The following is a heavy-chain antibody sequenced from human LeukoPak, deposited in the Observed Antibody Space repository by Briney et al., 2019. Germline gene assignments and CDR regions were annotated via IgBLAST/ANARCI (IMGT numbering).Heavy chain of an antibody. CDR3: VVSPNQDFFDY. CDR2: ISGSGRS. CDR1: GVSINSHY. Sequence: SETLSLTCTVSGVSINSHYLRWIRQPPGKGLEWIGHISGSGRSNYNPSLKSRVTMSVHTSQRQFSLTLKSLTAADTAVYSCVVSPNQDFFDYWGQGPLVTVS. J-gene: IGHJ4*02. V-gene: IGHV4-4*09.